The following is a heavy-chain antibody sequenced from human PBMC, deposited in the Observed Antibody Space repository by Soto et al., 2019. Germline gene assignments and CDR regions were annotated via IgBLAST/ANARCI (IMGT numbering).Heavy chain of an antibody. D-gene: IGHD6-13*01. CDR3: ARNSDHFDS. CDR2: ISSSSRTI. CDR1: GFDLSDYY. Sequence: RGSLRLSCAASGFDLSDYYMSWIRQAPGKGLEWVSYISSSSRTIFYADSVRGRFTISRDNAENLVYLQMDSLRAEDTALYYCARNSDHFDSWGQGTLVTVSS. J-gene: IGHJ5*01. V-gene: IGHV3-11*01.